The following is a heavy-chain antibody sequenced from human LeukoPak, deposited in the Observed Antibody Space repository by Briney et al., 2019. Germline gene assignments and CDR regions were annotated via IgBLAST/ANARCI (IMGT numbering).Heavy chain of an antibody. CDR3: ARQSSTIAVAGTFDY. CDR2: IYYSGST. D-gene: IGHD6-19*01. V-gene: IGHV4-39*07. J-gene: IGHJ4*02. Sequence: SETLSLTCTVSGGSISSSSYYWGWIRQPPGKGLEWIGSIYYSGSTYCNPSLKSRVTISVDTSKNQFSLKLSSVTAADTAVYYCARQSSTIAVAGTFDYWGQGTLVTVSS. CDR1: GGSISSSSYY.